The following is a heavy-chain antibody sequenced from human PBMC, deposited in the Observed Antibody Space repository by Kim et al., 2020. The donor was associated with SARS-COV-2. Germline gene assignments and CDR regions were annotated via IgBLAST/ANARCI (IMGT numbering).Heavy chain of an antibody. CDR2: ISGSGFST. CDR1: GFTFSSYA. D-gene: IGHD2-15*01. J-gene: IGHJ4*02. V-gene: IGHV3-23*01. Sequence: GGSLRLSCAASGFTFSSYAMSWVRQAPGKGLEWASAISGSGFSTYYVDSVKGRFTISRDNSKNTLYLQMNSLRAADTAVYYCARDNNIVVVVAAHDYWGQGTLVTVSS. CDR3: ARDNNIVVVVAAHDY.